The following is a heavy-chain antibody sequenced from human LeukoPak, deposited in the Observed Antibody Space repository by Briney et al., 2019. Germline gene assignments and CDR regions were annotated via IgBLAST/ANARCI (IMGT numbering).Heavy chain of an antibody. CDR1: GGSISSYY. D-gene: IGHD3-22*01. CDR2: IYYSGST. Sequence: SETLSLTCTVSGGSISSYYWGWIRQPPGKGLEWIGSIYYSGSTYYNPSLKSRVTISVDTSKNQFSLKLSSVTAADTAVYYCASHPNYYDSSGLWGQGTLVTVSS. J-gene: IGHJ4*02. CDR3: ASHPNYYDSSGL. V-gene: IGHV4-39*01.